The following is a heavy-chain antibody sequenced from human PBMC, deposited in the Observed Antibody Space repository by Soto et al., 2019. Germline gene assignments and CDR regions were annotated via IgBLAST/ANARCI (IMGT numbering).Heavy chain of an antibody. CDR3: AKSRRKDTLTPGDY. CDR1: GFSFSSYA. J-gene: IGHJ4*02. Sequence: GGSLRLSCAASGFSFSSYAMSWVRQAPGKGLEWVSAISGSGGTTNYADSVKGRFTISRDNSKNTLYLQMNSLGAEDTALYYCAKSRRKDTLTPGDYWGQGTLVTVSS. V-gene: IGHV3-23*01. D-gene: IGHD4-17*01. CDR2: ISGSGGTT.